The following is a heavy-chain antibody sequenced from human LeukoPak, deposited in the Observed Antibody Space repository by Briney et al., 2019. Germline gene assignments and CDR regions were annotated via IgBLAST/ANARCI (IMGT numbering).Heavy chain of an antibody. CDR1: GYTFTSYD. D-gene: IGHD3-22*01. Sequence: ASVKVSCKASGYTFTSYDINWVRQATGQGLEWMGWMNPNSGNTAYAQKLRGRVTMTRNTSISTAYMELSSLRSEDTAVYYCARVAYDSSGYYYLRYYYYYYMDVWGKGTTVTVSS. CDR2: MNPNSGNT. CDR3: ARVAYDSSGYYYLRYYYYYYMDV. V-gene: IGHV1-8*01. J-gene: IGHJ6*03.